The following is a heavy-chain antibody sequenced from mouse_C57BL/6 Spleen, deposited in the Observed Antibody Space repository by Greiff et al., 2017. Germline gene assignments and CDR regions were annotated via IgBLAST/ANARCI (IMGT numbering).Heavy chain of an antibody. D-gene: IGHD1-1*01. Sequence: EVKLLESGGGLVKPGGSLKLSCAASGFTFSDYGMHWVRQAPEQGLEWVAYISSGSSTIYYADTVKGRFTISRDNATTTLFLQMARLMSEDTAMYYCARAYYGSSYEGYFDVWGTGTTVTVSS. CDR2: ISSGSSTI. CDR3: ARAYYGSSYEGYFDV. J-gene: IGHJ1*03. V-gene: IGHV5-17*01. CDR1: GFTFSDYG.